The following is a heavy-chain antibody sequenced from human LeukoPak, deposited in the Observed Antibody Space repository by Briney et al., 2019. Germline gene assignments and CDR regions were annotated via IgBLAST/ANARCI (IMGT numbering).Heavy chain of an antibody. Sequence: PGGSLRLSCAASGFTFSSYAMSWVRQAPGKGLEWVSAISGSGGSTYYADSVKGRFTISRDNSKNTLYLQMNSLRAEDTAVYYCARSPRGYSGPNYFDYWGQGTLVTVSS. CDR3: ARSPRGYSGPNYFDY. J-gene: IGHJ4*02. CDR2: ISGSGGST. V-gene: IGHV3-23*01. D-gene: IGHD5-12*01. CDR1: GFTFSSYA.